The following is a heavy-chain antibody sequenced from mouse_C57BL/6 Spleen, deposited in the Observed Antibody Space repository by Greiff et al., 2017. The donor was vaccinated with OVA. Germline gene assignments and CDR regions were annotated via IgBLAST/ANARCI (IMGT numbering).Heavy chain of an antibody. J-gene: IGHJ2*01. D-gene: IGHD2-4*01. CDR3: ASRGDYDGLYYFDY. V-gene: IGHV5-17*01. Sequence: EVQVVESGGGLVKPGGSLKLSCAASGFTFSDYGMHWVRQAPEKGLEWVAYISSGSSTIYYADTVKGRFTISRDNAKNTLFLQRTSLRSEDTAMYYCASRGDYDGLYYFDYWGQGTTLTVSS. CDR1: GFTFSDYG. CDR2: ISSGSSTI.